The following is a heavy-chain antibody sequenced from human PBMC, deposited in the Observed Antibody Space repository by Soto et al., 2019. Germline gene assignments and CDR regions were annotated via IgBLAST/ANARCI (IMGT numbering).Heavy chain of an antibody. Sequence: EVQLVESGGGLVQPGGSLKLSCAASGFTFSGSAMHWVRQASGKGLEWVGRIRSKANSYATAYAASVKGRFTISRDDSKNTAYQQMNSLKTEDTAVYYCVISTTIGWFDPWGQVNLVTVSS. J-gene: IGHJ5*02. CDR1: GFTFSGSA. V-gene: IGHV3-73*01. CDR3: VISTTIGWFDP. CDR2: IRSKANSYAT. D-gene: IGHD1-26*01.